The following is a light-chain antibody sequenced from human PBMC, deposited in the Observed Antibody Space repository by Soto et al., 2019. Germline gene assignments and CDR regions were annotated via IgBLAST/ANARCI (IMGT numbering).Light chain of an antibody. CDR1: QDISNY. CDR2: DAS. Sequence: DIQMTQYPSSLSASVGDRVTITCQASQDISNYLNWYQQKPGKAPKLLIYDASNLETGVPSRFSGSGSGTDFTFTISSLQPEDIATYYCQQYDNLSTFGQGTRLAIK. CDR3: QQYDNLST. V-gene: IGKV1-33*01. J-gene: IGKJ5*01.